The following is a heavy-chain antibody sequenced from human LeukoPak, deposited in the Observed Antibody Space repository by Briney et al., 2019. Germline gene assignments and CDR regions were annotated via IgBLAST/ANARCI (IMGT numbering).Heavy chain of an antibody. Sequence: GGSLRLSCAASGFTFSSYAMSWVRQAPGKGLEWVSAISGSGGSTYYADSVKGRFTISRDNSKNTLYLQMNSLRAEDTAVYYCAKNPCTNGVCYRVRFDYWGQGTLATVSS. V-gene: IGHV3-23*01. CDR3: AKNPCTNGVCYRVRFDY. CDR2: ISGSGGST. CDR1: GFTFSSYA. D-gene: IGHD2-8*01. J-gene: IGHJ4*02.